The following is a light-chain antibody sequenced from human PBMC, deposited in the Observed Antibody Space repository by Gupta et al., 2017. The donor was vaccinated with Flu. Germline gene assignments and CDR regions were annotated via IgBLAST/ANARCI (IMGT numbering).Light chain of an antibody. CDR3: ASYTNTGVRV. Sequence: SITISCAGAYSDVGHNDFVSWYQQHPGKAPKLIIYEVYNRPSGVSNRFSGSKSGNTASLTISGLQAEDEAHYACASYTNTGVRVFGGGTKVTVL. J-gene: IGLJ3*02. V-gene: IGLV2-14*01. CDR1: YSDVGHNDF. CDR2: EVY.